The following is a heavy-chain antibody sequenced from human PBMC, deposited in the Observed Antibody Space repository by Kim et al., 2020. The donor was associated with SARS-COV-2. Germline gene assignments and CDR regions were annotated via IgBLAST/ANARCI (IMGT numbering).Heavy chain of an antibody. J-gene: IGHJ4*02. D-gene: IGHD4-17*01. CDR3: ASLYGDYLGLVDY. CDR1: GGSISSGGYY. CDR2: IYYSGST. V-gene: IGHV4-31*03. Sequence: SETLSLTCTVSGGSISSGGYYWSWIRQHPGKGLEWIGYIYYSGSTYYNPSLKSRVTISVDTSKNQFSLKLSSVTAADTAVYYCASLYGDYLGLVDYWGQGTLVTVSS.